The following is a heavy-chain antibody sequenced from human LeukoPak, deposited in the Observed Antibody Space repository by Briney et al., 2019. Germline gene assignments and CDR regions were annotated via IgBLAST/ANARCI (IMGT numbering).Heavy chain of an antibody. CDR2: IYYNGST. CDR1: GGSISSSSYY. CDR3: ARSDNLGYCSGGSCYSFDY. V-gene: IGHV4-39*01. Sequence: SETLSLTCTVSGGSISSSSYYWGWIRQPPGKGLEWIGSIYYNGSTYYNPSLKSRVTISVDTSKNQFSLKLSSVTAADTAVYYCARSDNLGYCSGGSCYSFDYWGQGTLVTVSS. J-gene: IGHJ4*02. D-gene: IGHD2-15*01.